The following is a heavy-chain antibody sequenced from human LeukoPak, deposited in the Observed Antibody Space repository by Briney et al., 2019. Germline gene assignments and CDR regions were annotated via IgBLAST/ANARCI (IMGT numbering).Heavy chain of an antibody. CDR1: GFTFDDYA. Sequence: AGGSLRLSCAASGFTFDDYAMHWVRQAPGKGLEWVSGISWNSGSIAYADSVKGRFTISRDNAKNSLYLQMNSLRAEDTALYYCAKDIIGGWYYWYFDLWGRGTLVTVSS. J-gene: IGHJ2*01. V-gene: IGHV3-9*01. CDR2: ISWNSGSI. CDR3: AKDIIGGWYYWYFDL. D-gene: IGHD6-19*01.